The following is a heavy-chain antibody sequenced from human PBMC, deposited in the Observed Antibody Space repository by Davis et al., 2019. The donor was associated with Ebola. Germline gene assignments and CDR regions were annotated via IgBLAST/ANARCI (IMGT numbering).Heavy chain of an antibody. V-gene: IGHV3-7*01. CDR2: IKQDGSEK. J-gene: IGHJ6*02. Sequence: GESLKISCAASGFTFSSYWMSWVRQAPGKGLEWVANIKQDGSEKYYVDSVKGRFTISRDNAKNSLYLQMNSLRAEDTAVYYCASKTGTTYYYYGMDVWGQGTTVTVSS. CDR1: GFTFSSYW. D-gene: IGHD1-1*01. CDR3: ASKTGTTYYYYGMDV.